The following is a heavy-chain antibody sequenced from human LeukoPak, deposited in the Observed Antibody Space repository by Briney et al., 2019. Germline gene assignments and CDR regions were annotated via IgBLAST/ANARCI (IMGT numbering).Heavy chain of an antibody. Sequence: SVKVSCKASGGTFSSYAISWVRQAPGQGLEWMGRIIPILGIANYAQKFQGRVTITADKFTSTAYMELSSLRSEDTAVYYCASPLYCSGGSCYPDYYYYGMDVWGQGTTVTVSS. CDR2: IIPILGIA. V-gene: IGHV1-69*04. D-gene: IGHD2-15*01. J-gene: IGHJ6*02. CDR1: GGTFSSYA. CDR3: ASPLYCSGGSCYPDYYYYGMDV.